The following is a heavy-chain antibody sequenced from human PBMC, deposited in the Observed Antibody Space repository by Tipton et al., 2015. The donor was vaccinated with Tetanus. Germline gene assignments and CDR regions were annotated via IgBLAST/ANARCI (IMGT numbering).Heavy chain of an antibody. D-gene: IGHD2-8*01. CDR3: ARRLIQNWFDP. V-gene: IGHV4-31*03. CDR2: IYYTGNT. J-gene: IGHJ5*02. Sequence: VKPSQTLSLTCNVSGGSIRSGGYYWTWIRQHPERGLEWIGYIYYTGNTYYNPSLKSRVTISVDSSRNQFSLKMTSLTAADTAVYYCARRLIQNWFDPWGQGALVTVSS. CDR1: GGSIRSGGYY.